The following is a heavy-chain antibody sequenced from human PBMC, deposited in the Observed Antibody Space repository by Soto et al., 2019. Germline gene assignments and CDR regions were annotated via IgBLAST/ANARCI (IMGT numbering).Heavy chain of an antibody. J-gene: IGHJ6*02. Sequence: SETLSLTCTVSGGSISSGDYYWSWIRQPPGKGLEWIGYIYYSGSTYYNPSLKSRVTISVDTSKNQFSLKLSSVTAADTAVYYCAREVLRFLEWSHHYYYSGMDVWGQGTTVTVSS. D-gene: IGHD3-3*01. CDR2: IYYSGST. CDR1: GGSISSGDYY. CDR3: AREVLRFLEWSHHYYYSGMDV. V-gene: IGHV4-30-4*01.